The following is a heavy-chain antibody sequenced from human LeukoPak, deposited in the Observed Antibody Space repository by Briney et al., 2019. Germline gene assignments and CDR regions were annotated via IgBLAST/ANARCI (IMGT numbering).Heavy chain of an antibody. CDR3: ARGSSLDY. J-gene: IGHJ4*02. CDR1: GGSFSGYY. CDR2: INHSGST. Sequence: SETLSLTCAVYGGSFSGYYWSWIRQPPGKGLEWIGEINHSGSTNYNPSLKSRVTISVDTSKNQFSLKLSSVTAADTAVYYCARGSSLDYWGQGILVTVSS. V-gene: IGHV4-34*01.